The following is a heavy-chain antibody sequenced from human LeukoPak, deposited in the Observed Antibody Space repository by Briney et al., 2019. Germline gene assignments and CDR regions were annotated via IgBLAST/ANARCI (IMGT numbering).Heavy chain of an antibody. CDR1: GFTFNDYT. CDR2: IRWDGGST. J-gene: IGHJ6*03. Sequence: GGSLRLSCAASGFTFNDYTMHWVRQAPGKGLEWVSLIRWDGGSTYYADSVKGRFTISRDNSKNSLYLQMNSLRTEDTAFYYCARATQSYYYYLDVWGTGTTVTVSS. D-gene: IGHD2-15*01. V-gene: IGHV3-43*01. CDR3: ARATQSYYYYLDV.